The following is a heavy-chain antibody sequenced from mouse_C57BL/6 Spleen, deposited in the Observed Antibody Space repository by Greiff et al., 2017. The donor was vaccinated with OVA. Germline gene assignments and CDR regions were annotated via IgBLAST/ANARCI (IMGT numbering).Heavy chain of an antibody. D-gene: IGHD3-3*01. CDR2: IDPSDSYT. J-gene: IGHJ1*03. CDR1: GYTFTSYW. V-gene: IGHV1-59*01. Sequence: QVQLKQPGAELVRPGTSVKLSCKASGYTFTSYWMHWVKQRPGQGLEWIGVIDPSDSYTNYNQKFKGKATLTVDTSSSTAYMQLSSLTSEDSAVDYCAREGPVSYFDVWGTGTTVTVSS. CDR3: AREGPVSYFDV.